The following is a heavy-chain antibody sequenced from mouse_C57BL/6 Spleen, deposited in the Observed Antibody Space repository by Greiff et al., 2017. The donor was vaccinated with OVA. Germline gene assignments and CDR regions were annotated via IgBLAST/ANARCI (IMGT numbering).Heavy chain of an antibody. D-gene: IGHD1-1*01. CDR2: INPNNGGT. Sequence: VSLQQAGSELVKPGASVKIPCKASGYTFTDYNMYWVKQSHGKSLEWIGDINPNNGGTIYNQKFKGKATLTVDKSSSTAYMELRSLTSEDTAVYYCARHYYYGSREGYFDYWGQGTTLTVSS. CDR3: ARHYYYGSREGYFDY. J-gene: IGHJ2*01. V-gene: IGHV1-18*01. CDR1: GYTFTDYN.